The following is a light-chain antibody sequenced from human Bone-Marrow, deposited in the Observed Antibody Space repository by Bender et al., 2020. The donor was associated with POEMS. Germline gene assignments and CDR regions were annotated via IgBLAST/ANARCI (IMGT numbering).Light chain of an antibody. Sequence: QSVLTQPPSASGTPGQRVTISCSGGSSNIGAHAVNWYQHLPGTAPKLLIYSSHRRPSEVPDRFSGSRSGTSASLAITGLQTGDEADYYCETWDSGLSAAVFGGGTHLTVL. CDR2: SSH. J-gene: IGLJ7*01. V-gene: IGLV1-44*01. CDR3: ETWDSGLSAAV. CDR1: SSNIGAHA.